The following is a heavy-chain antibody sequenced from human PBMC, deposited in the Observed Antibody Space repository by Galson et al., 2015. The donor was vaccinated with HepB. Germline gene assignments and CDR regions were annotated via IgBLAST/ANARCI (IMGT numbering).Heavy chain of an antibody. CDR1: GFTFTSYN. CDR3: ARDSNWNFDY. J-gene: IGHJ4*02. D-gene: IGHD1-1*01. V-gene: IGHV3-30*01. CDR2: ISDDGETA. Sequence: SLRLSCATSGFTFTSYNMHWARQSPVKGLEWLAIISDDGETAFYADSVKGRFTISRDNSKNTLSLQMNSLRPDDTAVYYCARDSNWNFDYWGQGTLVTVSS.